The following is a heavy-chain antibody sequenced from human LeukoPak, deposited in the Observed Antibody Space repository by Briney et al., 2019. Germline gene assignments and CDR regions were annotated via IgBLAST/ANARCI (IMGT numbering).Heavy chain of an antibody. D-gene: IGHD6-13*01. CDR1: GFTFSSYA. Sequence: PGGSLRLSCAASGFTFSSYAMHWVRQAAGKGLEWVAVISYDGSNKYYADSVKGRFTISRDNSKNTLYLQMNSLRAEDTAVYYCARDSSSSRIFDYWGQGTLVTVSS. CDR3: ARDSSSSRIFDY. V-gene: IGHV3-30-3*01. J-gene: IGHJ4*02. CDR2: ISYDGSNK.